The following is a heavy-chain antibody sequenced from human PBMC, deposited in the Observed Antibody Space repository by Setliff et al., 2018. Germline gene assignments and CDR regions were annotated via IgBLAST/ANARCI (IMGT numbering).Heavy chain of an antibody. D-gene: IGHD1-1*01. CDR2: IYYRGDT. Sequence: PSETLSLTCAVSGFSISSGTYYWGWIRQPPGKGLEWIGRIYYRGDTYYNASLKGRLTISVDTAQNQFSLRLTSVTAADTAVYYCARAGTYRYFDYWGQGALVTVSS. CDR3: ARAGTYRYFDY. J-gene: IGHJ4*02. V-gene: IGHV4-39*01. CDR1: GFSISSGTYY.